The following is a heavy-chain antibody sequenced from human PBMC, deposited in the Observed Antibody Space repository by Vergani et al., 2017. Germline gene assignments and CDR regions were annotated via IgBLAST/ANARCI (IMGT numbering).Heavy chain of an antibody. D-gene: IGHD3-10*01. CDR1: SFSVSSHY. J-gene: IGHJ4*02. Sequence: LVESGGGLVQPGGSLRLSCAASSFSVSSHYMTWVRQAPGKGLEWVSTINIGGRTSYADSVKGRLTLTRDDSKNTLHLQMNSLRPEDTAVYYCAKDARYYYGSGNPFDYWGQGTLVTVSS. V-gene: IGHV3-66*02. CDR3: AKDARYYYGSGNPFDY. CDR2: INIGGRT.